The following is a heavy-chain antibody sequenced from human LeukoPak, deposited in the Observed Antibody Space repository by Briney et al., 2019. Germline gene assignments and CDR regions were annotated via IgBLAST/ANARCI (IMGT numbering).Heavy chain of an antibody. J-gene: IGHJ6*02. CDR2: ISYDGSNK. CDR3: AREYSHCSGGSCYYYYGMDV. Sequence: GGSLRLSCATSGFTFSGYGMHWVRQAPGKGLEWVAVISYDGSNKYYADSVKGRFTISRDNSKNTLYLQMNSLRAEDTAVYYCAREYSHCSGGSCYYYYGMDVWGQGTTVTVSS. V-gene: IGHV3-30*19. D-gene: IGHD2-15*01. CDR1: GFTFSGYG.